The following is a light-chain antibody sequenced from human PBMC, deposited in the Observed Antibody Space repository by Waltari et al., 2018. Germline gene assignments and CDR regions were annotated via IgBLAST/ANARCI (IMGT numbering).Light chain of an antibody. CDR1: QSVSSSY. CDR3: QQSFTSPWT. J-gene: IGKJ1*01. V-gene: IGKV3-20*01. Sequence: DIVLTQSPGTLSLSPGERATLSCRASQSVSSSYLAWYQQRPGQAPRLLIYGASDRATGIPHRFSGSGSGAHFTLTISRLDPEDFAVYFCQQSFTSPWTFGQGTKVEIK. CDR2: GAS.